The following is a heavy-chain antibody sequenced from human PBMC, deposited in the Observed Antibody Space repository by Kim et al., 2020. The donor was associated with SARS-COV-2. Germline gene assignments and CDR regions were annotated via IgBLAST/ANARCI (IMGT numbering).Heavy chain of an antibody. V-gene: IGHV3-33*03. D-gene: IGHD3-10*01. Sequence: KSRFTIYRDNSKNTVYLQMNSLRAEDTAVYYCAEDRSDFGEYTLEIDAFDIWGPGTMVTVSS. CDR3: AEDRSDFGEYTLEIDAFDI. J-gene: IGHJ3*02.